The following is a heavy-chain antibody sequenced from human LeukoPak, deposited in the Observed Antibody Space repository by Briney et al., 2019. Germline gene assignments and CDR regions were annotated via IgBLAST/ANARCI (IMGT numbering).Heavy chain of an antibody. CDR3: ARDRGYYDSSGYYQH. V-gene: IGHV1-18*04. Sequence: ASVKVSCKASGYTFTSYYMHWVRQAPGQGLEWMGWISAYNGNTNYAQKLQGRVTMTTDTSTSTAYMELRSQRSDDTAVYYCARDRGYYDSSGYYQHWGQGTLVTVSS. CDR2: ISAYNGNT. D-gene: IGHD3-22*01. J-gene: IGHJ1*01. CDR1: GYTFTSYY.